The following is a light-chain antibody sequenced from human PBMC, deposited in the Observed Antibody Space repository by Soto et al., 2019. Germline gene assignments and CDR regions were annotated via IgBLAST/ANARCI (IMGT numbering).Light chain of an antibody. J-gene: IGKJ1*01. CDR3: QQYGDSPDTDRWT. CDR2: GAS. CDR1: QSVSSSS. V-gene: IGKV3-20*01. Sequence: EIVLTQSPGVLSLSPGERASLSCRASQSVSSSSLAWYQQKPGQPPRLLIYGASSRATGIPDRFSGIGSGTDFTLTISRLEPEDFAVYFCQQYGDSPDTDRWTFGPGTKVEIK.